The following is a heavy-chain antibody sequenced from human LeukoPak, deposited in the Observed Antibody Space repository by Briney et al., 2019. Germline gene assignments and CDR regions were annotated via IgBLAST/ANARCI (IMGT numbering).Heavy chain of an antibody. Sequence: GESLKISCKGSGYSFTSYWIGWVRQMPGKGPEWMGIIYPGDSDTRYSPSFQGQVTISADKSISTAYLQWSSLKASDTAMYYCARFGYYCSSTSCSTHFDYWGQGTLVTVSS. D-gene: IGHD2-2*01. J-gene: IGHJ4*02. CDR1: GYSFTSYW. V-gene: IGHV5-51*01. CDR3: ARFGYYCSSTSCSTHFDY. CDR2: IYPGDSDT.